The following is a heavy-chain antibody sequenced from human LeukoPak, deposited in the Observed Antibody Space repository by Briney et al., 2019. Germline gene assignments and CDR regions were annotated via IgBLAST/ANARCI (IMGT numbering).Heavy chain of an antibody. J-gene: IGHJ1*01. D-gene: IGHD3-16*01. CDR3: AKDDDGGRYKH. Sequence: TGGSLRLSCAASGFIASSNDMKWVRQAPGKGLEWVSVIYSGGSTYYTDSVKGRFTISRDNSKNTQSLQMNSLRAEDTAVYYCAKDDDGGRYKHGGRGTLVTVS. CDR1: GFIASSND. CDR2: IYSGGST. V-gene: IGHV3-53*01.